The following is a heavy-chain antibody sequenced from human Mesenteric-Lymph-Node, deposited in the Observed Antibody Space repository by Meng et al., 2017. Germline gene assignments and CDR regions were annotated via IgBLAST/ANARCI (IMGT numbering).Heavy chain of an antibody. CDR3: ARDIVLGRWELLL. D-gene: IGHD1-26*01. J-gene: IGHJ4*02. V-gene: IGHV3-30*01. Sequence: YADSVKGRFTISRVNSKNTLYLQMNSLRAEDTAVYYCARDIVLGRWELLLWGQGTLVTVSS.